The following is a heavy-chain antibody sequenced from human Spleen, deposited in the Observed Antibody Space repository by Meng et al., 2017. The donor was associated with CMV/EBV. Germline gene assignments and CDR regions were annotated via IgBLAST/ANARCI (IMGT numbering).Heavy chain of an antibody. J-gene: IGHJ4*02. CDR1: EGTFSSYA. D-gene: IGHD6-6*01. CDR2: IIPMFRKT. Sequence: KASEGTFSSYAINWVRQAPGHGLEWIGNIIPMFRKTNYAQKFQGRVTITTGESSGTVFMELSSLTLDDTAIYFCARVPDSRAPEDDYWGQGTLVTVSS. CDR3: ARVPDSRAPEDDY. V-gene: IGHV1-69*05.